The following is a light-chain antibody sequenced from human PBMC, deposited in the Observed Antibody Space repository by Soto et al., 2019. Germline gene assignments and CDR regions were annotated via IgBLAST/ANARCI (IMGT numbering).Light chain of an antibody. Sequence: DIQMTQSASTLSASVGDSVTITCRASQNIRNWLAWYQQKPGKAPKLLIYDASTLKSGVPSRFSGSGSGTEFTLTISSLQPDDFATYYCQQYNSYSEAFGQGTKVDIK. CDR2: DAS. V-gene: IGKV1-5*01. J-gene: IGKJ1*01. CDR1: QNIRNW. CDR3: QQYNSYSEA.